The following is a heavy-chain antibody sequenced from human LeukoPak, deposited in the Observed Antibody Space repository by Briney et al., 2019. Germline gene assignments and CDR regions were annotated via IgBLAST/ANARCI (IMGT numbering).Heavy chain of an antibody. D-gene: IGHD3-3*01. CDR1: GFTFRISW. CDR3: ARDRPYYDFWSGYHWTYYYGMDV. J-gene: IGHJ6*02. V-gene: IGHV3-7*01. Sequence: GGSLRLSCAASGFTFRISWMSWVRQAPGKGLEWVANIKEDGSETYYVDSVKGRFTISRDNAKNALYLQMNSLRAEDTAVYYCARDRPYYDFWSGYHWTYYYGMDVWGQGTTVTVSS. CDR2: IKEDGSET.